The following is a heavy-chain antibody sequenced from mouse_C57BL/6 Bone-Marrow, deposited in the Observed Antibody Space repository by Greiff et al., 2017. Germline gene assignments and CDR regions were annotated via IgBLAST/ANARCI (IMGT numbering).Heavy chain of an antibody. V-gene: IGHV5-4*01. D-gene: IGHD1-1*01. Sequence: EVQGVESGGGLVKPGGSLKLSCAASGFTFSSYAMSWVRQTPEKRLEWVATISDGGSYTYYPDNVKGRFTISRDNAKNNLYLQMSHLKSEDTAMYYCARVPYYYGRGAWFAYWGQGTLVTVSA. CDR2: ISDGGSYT. CDR1: GFTFSSYA. J-gene: IGHJ3*01. CDR3: ARVPYYYGRGAWFAY.